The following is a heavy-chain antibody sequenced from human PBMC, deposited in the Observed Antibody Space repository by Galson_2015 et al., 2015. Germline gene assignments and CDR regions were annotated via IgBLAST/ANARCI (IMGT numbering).Heavy chain of an antibody. V-gene: IGHV4-34*01. Sequence: ETLSLTCAVYGGSFSGYYWSWIRQPPGKGLEWIGEINHSGSTNYNPSLKSRVTISVDTSKNQFSLKLSSVTAADTAVYYCARVVYDFWSGYLDFDYWGQGTLVTVSS. J-gene: IGHJ4*02. CDR2: INHSGST. D-gene: IGHD3-3*01. CDR3: ARVVYDFWSGYLDFDY. CDR1: GGSFSGYY.